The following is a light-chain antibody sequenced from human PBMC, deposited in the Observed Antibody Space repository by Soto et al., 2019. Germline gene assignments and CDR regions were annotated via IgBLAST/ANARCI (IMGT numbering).Light chain of an antibody. Sequence: DIQMTQCPSSLSASVGDRVTITCRASQGISNYLAWYQQKPGKVPKLLIYAASTVQSGVTSRFRGSRSVKDFTITIRSLHPEHVETYYGQKYNSAPYTFRQGTKQEI. J-gene: IGKJ2*01. V-gene: IGKV1-27*01. CDR3: QKYNSAPYT. CDR1: QGISNY. CDR2: AAS.